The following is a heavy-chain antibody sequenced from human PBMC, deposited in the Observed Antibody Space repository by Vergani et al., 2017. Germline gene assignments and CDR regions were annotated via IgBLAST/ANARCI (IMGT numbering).Heavy chain of an antibody. CDR3: ARDTEAFDY. J-gene: IGHJ4*02. Sequence: EVQLVESGGGLFQPGGPLRLPCATPRFIFRNYRIIWVRQAPGRGREGVAYIKQGGTEQYYADSVKGRFTISRDDAKSSLYLQMNNLRAEDTALYYCARDTEAFDYWGQGTLVTVSS. V-gene: IGHV3-7*01. CDR1: RFIFRNYR. CDR2: IKQGGTEQ.